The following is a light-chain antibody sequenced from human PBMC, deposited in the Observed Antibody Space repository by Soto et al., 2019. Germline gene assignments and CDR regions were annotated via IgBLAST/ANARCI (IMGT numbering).Light chain of an antibody. Sequence: QSVLTQSPSASGTPGQRVTISCSGSSANIGSNYVYWYQQFPGMAPRLLIYRADQRPSGVPDRFSGSKSGTSASLAISGLRSEDEAAYYCAAWDDTVNGLVFGGGTKLTVL. J-gene: IGLJ2*01. CDR3: AAWDDTVNGLV. V-gene: IGLV1-47*01. CDR2: RAD. CDR1: SANIGSNY.